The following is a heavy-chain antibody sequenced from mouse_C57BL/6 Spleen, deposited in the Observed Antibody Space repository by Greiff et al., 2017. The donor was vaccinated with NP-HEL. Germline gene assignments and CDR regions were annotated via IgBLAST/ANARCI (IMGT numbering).Heavy chain of an antibody. J-gene: IGHJ4*01. Sequence: EVQRVESGGDLLKPGGSLKLSCAASGFTFSSYGMSWVRQTPDKRLEWVATISSGGSYTYYPDSVKGRFTISRDNAKNTLYLQMSSLKSEDTAMYYCARQITTVYAMDYWGQGTSVTVSS. CDR1: GFTFSSYG. CDR2: ISSGGSYT. V-gene: IGHV5-6*01. CDR3: ARQITTVYAMDY. D-gene: IGHD1-1*01.